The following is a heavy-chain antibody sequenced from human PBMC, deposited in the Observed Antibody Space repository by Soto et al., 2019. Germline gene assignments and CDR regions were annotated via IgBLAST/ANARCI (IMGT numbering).Heavy chain of an antibody. Sequence: ASVEVTCKASGYSFTDYYMHWVRQAPGQGLEWMGWINPYRGATNYAQKFQGRVTMTRDTSISTAYMELSRLRSDDTAVYWCAREHVRPRTGAMDVWGKGTTVTVSS. V-gene: IGHV1-2*02. J-gene: IGHJ6*04. CDR2: INPYRGAT. D-gene: IGHD1-1*01. CDR1: GYSFTDYY. CDR3: AREHVRPRTGAMDV.